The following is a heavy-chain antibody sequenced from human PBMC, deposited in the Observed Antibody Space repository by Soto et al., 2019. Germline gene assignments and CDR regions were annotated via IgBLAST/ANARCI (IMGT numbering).Heavy chain of an antibody. Sequence: GASVKVSCQAPGGTFSSYAISWVRQAPGQGLEWMGGIIPIFGTANYAQKFQGRVTITADESTSTAYMELSSLRSEDTAVYYCARGNAVWSYFDYWGQGTLVTVSS. D-gene: IGHD2-8*01. V-gene: IGHV1-69*13. CDR3: ARGNAVWSYFDY. J-gene: IGHJ4*02. CDR1: GGTFSSYA. CDR2: IIPIFGTA.